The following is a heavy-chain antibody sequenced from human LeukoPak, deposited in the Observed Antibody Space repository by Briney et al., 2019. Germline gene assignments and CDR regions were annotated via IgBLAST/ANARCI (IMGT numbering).Heavy chain of an antibody. V-gene: IGHV3-7*01. D-gene: IGHD3-10*01. CDR2: IKQDRSEK. J-gene: IGHJ4*02. CDR1: GFTFTNYW. Sequence: ETGGSLRLSCAASGFTFTNYWMSWVRQAPGKGLELVANIKQDRSEKYYVDSVKGRFTISRDNAKNSLYLQMNSLRAEDTAVYYCARGHTRISMLRGSRSAFYFDYWGQGTLVTVSS. CDR3: ARGHTRISMLRGSRSAFYFDY.